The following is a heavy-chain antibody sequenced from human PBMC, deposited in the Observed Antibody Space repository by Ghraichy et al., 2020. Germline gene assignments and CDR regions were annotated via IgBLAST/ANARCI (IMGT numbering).Heavy chain of an antibody. CDR3: ARVGPHYYYGMDV. Sequence: GGSLRLSCAASGFTFSSYWMSWVRQAPGKGLEWVANIKQDGSEKSYVDSVKGRFTISRDNAKNSLYLQMNSLRADDTAVYYCARVGPHYYYGMDVWGQGTTVTVSS. V-gene: IGHV3-7*03. CDR2: IKQDGSEK. D-gene: IGHD3-10*01. CDR1: GFTFSSYW. J-gene: IGHJ6*02.